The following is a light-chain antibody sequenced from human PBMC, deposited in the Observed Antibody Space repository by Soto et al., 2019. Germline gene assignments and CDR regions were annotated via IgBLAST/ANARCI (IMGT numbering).Light chain of an antibody. CDR3: QQYAYWPET. Sequence: EVMMTQFPDTVSVTPGETVTLSCGASQSVRTNLAWYQQRPGQAPRLLIHYSSTRASDIPARFSGSGSGTNFTLAISSLQCEDFAVYYCQQYAYWPETFGQGTKVEIK. V-gene: IGKV3D-15*01. J-gene: IGKJ1*01. CDR2: YSS. CDR1: QSVRTN.